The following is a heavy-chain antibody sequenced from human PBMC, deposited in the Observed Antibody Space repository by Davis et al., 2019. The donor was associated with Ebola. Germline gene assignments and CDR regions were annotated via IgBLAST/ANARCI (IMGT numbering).Heavy chain of an antibody. V-gene: IGHV5-51*01. CDR2: IYPGDSDT. J-gene: IGHJ3*02. CDR3: ARGDALDI. CDR1: GYSFTSYW. Sequence: KVSCKGSGYSFTSYWIAWVRQMPGKGLEWMGIIYPGDSDTRYSPSFQGQVTISADTSIATAYLQWSSLKASDTAIYYCARGDALDIWGQGTMVAVSS.